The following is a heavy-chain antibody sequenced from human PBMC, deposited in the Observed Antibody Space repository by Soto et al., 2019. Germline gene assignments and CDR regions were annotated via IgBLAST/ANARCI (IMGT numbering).Heavy chain of an antibody. Sequence: QVQLVESGGGVVQPGRSLRLSCAASGFTFSSYALHWVRQAPGKGLEWVAVISYDGSNKYYADSVKGRFTISRDNAKNPLYLQMHSLRAEDTAVYYCARDQGIGYCSSTSCYAGRIAGAGPNDYWGQGTLVTGSS. V-gene: IGHV3-30-3*01. J-gene: IGHJ4*02. CDR1: GFTFSSYA. CDR2: ISYDGSNK. CDR3: ARDQGIGYCSSTSCYAGRIAGAGPNDY. D-gene: IGHD2-2*01.